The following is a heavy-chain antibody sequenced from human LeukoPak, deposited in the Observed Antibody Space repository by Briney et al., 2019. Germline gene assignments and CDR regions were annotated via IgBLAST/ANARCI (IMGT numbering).Heavy chain of an antibody. Sequence: SETLSLTCAVYGGSFSGYYWSWIRQPPGKGLEWIGEINHSGSTNYNPSLKSRVTIPVDTSKNQFSLKLSSVTAADTAVYYCARGRTGYSYGYLRYYFDYWGQGTLVTVSS. V-gene: IGHV4-34*01. CDR2: INHSGST. D-gene: IGHD5-18*01. CDR3: ARGRTGYSYGYLRYYFDY. J-gene: IGHJ4*02. CDR1: GGSFSGYY.